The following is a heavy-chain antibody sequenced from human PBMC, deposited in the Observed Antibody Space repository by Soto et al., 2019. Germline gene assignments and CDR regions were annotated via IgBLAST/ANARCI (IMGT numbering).Heavy chain of an antibody. CDR3: AKGLQPGPIYSHFHYYGMDV. CDR2: VSYDGSHK. J-gene: IGHJ6*02. CDR1: GFNFSNYG. Sequence: QVQLVESGGGVVQPGKSLRLSCAPSGFNFSNYGMHWVRQAPGRGLEWVAFVSYDGSHKYYADSVRGRFAISRDNSKKALNMELERPRAEDTAGYYWAKGLQPGPIYSHFHYYGMDVWGHGTTVTVSS. D-gene: IGHD3-3*02. V-gene: IGHV3-30*18.